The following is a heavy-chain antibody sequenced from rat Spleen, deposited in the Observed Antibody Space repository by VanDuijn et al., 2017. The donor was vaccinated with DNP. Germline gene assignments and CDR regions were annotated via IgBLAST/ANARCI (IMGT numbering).Heavy chain of an antibody. CDR3: TREREPNNNPYYFDC. D-gene: IGHD1-10*01. J-gene: IGHJ2*01. CDR1: GFSLTTNG. Sequence: VQLKESGPGLVQPSQTLSLTCTVSGFSLTTNGISWVRQFPGKGLEWIAAISSGGNTYYNSALKSRLSISRDTSKSQVFLRMNSLQTEDTAIYFCTREREPNNNPYYFDCWGQGVMVTVSS. V-gene: IGHV2S8*01. CDR2: ISSGGNT.